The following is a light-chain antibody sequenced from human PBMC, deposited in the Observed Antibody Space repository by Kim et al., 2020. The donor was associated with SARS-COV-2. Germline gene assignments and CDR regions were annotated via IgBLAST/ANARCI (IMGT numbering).Light chain of an antibody. Sequence: QSALTQPPSASGSLGQSVTISCTGSSSDLGSYNYVSWYQQHPGKAPKLIIYEVTRRPSGVPDRFSGSKSANTASLTVSGLRAEDEADYYCSSFAVNNSLLFGGGTQLTVL. CDR3: SSFAVNNSLL. CDR1: SSDLGSYNY. V-gene: IGLV2-8*01. J-gene: IGLJ3*02. CDR2: EVT.